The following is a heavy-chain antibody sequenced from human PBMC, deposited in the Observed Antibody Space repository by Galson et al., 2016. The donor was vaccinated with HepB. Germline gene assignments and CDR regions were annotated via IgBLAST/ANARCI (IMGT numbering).Heavy chain of an antibody. D-gene: IGHD3-10*01. CDR3: ARGPPDYLDPGSFYSGWFDP. Sequence: TLSLTCSVPGGAITSAYHWSWIRQHPGKGLEWLGYISYTGLTNYNSSLKSPITMSIDTSKNQFSRRLSAVTAADVAIYYCARGPPDYLDPGSFYSGWFDPWGRGTLVTVSS. CDR1: GGAITSAYH. J-gene: IGHJ5*02. CDR2: ISYTGLT. V-gene: IGHV4-31*01.